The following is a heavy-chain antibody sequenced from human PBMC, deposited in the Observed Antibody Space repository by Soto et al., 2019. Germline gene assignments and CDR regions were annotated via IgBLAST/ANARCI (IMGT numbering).Heavy chain of an antibody. J-gene: IGHJ6*04. Sequence: EVQLVESGGDLVQPGGSLRLSCAASGITVNNNYMSWVRQAPGKGLEWVSVIYSGGSTGYADSVKGRFTISRDNPKNTGYLQMNGLSAEDTAVYYCARDVGVWGRGTTVTVSS. V-gene: IGHV3-66*01. CDR2: IYSGGST. CDR3: ARDVGV. CDR1: GITVNNNY.